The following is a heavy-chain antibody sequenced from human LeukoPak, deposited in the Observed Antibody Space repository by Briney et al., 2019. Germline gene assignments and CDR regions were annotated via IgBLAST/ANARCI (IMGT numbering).Heavy chain of an antibody. CDR1: GYTFTGYY. CDR3: ARDPGYSGYDLVSWFDP. V-gene: IGHV1-2*02. J-gene: IGHJ5*02. CDR2: INPNSGGT. D-gene: IGHD5-12*01. Sequence: ASVKVSCKASGYTFTGYYMHWVRQAPGQGLEWMGWINPNSGGTNYVQKFQGRVTMTRDTSIGTAYMELSRLRSDDTAVYYCARDPGYSGYDLVSWFDPWGQGTLVTVSS.